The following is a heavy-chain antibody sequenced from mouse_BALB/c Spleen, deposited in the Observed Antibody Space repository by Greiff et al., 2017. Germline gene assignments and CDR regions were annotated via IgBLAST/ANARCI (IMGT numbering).Heavy chain of an antibody. Sequence: VQLQQSGTVLARPGASVKMSCKASGYSFTSYWMHWVKQRPGQGLEWIGAIYPGNSDTSYNQKFKGKAKLTAVTSASTAYMELSSLTNEDSAVYYCTRENYGNDGGGCDYWGQGTTLTVSS. CDR3: TRENYGNDGGGCDY. CDR1: GYSFTSYW. D-gene: IGHD2-2*01. V-gene: IGHV1-5*01. CDR2: IYPGNSDT. J-gene: IGHJ2*01.